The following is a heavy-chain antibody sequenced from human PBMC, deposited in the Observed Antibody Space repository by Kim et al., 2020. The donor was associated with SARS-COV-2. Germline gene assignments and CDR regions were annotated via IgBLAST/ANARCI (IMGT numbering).Heavy chain of an antibody. CDR1: GFTFSSYS. D-gene: IGHD6-13*01. V-gene: IGHV3-21*01. CDR2: ISSSSSYI. J-gene: IGHJ6*02. Sequence: GGSLRLSCAASGFTFSSYSMNWVRQAPGKGLEWVSSISSSSSYIYYADSVKGRFTISRDNAKNSLYLQMNSLRAEDTAVYYCARDRGIAAAGTMGYYYYYGMDVWGQGTTVTVSS. CDR3: ARDRGIAAAGTMGYYYYYGMDV.